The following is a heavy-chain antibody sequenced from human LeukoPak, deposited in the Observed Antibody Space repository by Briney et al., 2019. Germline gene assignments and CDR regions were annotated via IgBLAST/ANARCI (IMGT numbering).Heavy chain of an antibody. V-gene: IGHV4-4*07. D-gene: IGHD3-9*01. CDR3: ARVTGMRYFDS. CDR1: GGSVCTYY. CDR2: IYTSGST. Sequence: PSEPLSLICNVCGGSVCTYYWSWIPKPAGKGLEWIGRIYTSGSTSYNPSLKSRVTMSEDTSKNQFSLKLTSVTAADTAVYYCARVTGMRYFDSWGPGTLVTVSS. J-gene: IGHJ4*02.